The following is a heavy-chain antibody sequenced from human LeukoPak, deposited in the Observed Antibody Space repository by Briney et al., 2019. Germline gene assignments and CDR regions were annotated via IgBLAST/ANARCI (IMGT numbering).Heavy chain of an antibody. V-gene: IGHV3-30-3*01. D-gene: IGHD5-24*01. CDR1: GFTFSTHA. CDR3: AREWVEMTTIESWFDP. CDR2: ISNDGGNR. Sequence: GGSLRLSCAATGFTFSTHAMHWVRQAPGRGLEWVAVISNDGGNRKYADSVKGRFTISRDNSKNTLYLQMNSLRAEDTAVYYCAREWVEMTTIESWFDPWGQGTLVTVSS. J-gene: IGHJ5*02.